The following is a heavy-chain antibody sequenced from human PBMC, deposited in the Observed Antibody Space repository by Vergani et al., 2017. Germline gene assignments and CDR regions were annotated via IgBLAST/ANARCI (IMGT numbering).Heavy chain of an antibody. Sequence: QLQLQESGPGLVKPSETLSLTCTVSGGSISSSSYYWGWIRQPPGKGLEWIGSIYYSGSTYYNPSLKSRVTISVDTSKNQFSLKLSSVTAADTAVYYCARAHLRYFDWFPLDYWGQGTLVTVSS. CDR3: ARAHLRYFDWFPLDY. V-gene: IGHV4-39*07. CDR2: IYYSGST. D-gene: IGHD3-9*01. CDR1: GGSISSSSYY. J-gene: IGHJ4*02.